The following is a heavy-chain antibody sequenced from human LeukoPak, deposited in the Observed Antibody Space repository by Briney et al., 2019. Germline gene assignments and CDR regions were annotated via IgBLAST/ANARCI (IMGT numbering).Heavy chain of an antibody. CDR3: ISRRDCTSTSCYVASDFDY. J-gene: IGHJ4*02. CDR1: GFTFNTYA. Sequence: GGSLRLSCAASGFTFNTYAMSWVRQAPGKGLEWVSAIGGIGDSTYYADSVKGRFTISRDDSKNTAYVQMNSLKIEDTAVYYCISRRDCTSTSCYVASDFDYWGQGTLVTVSS. CDR2: IGGIGDST. V-gene: IGHV3-23*01. D-gene: IGHD2-2*01.